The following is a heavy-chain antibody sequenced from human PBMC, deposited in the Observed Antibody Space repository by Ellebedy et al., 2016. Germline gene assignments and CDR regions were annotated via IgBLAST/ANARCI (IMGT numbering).Heavy chain of an antibody. CDR1: GNTFTSYY. J-gene: IGHJ4*02. CDR3: ARDGVRDYDFWSGYQY. V-gene: IGHV1-46*01. Sequence: ASVKVSCKASGNTFTSYYMHWVRQAPGQGLEWMGIINPSGGSTSHAQKFQGRVTMTRDTSTSTVYMELSSLRSEDTAVYYCARDGVRDYDFWSGYQYWGQGTLVTVSS. CDR2: INPSGGST. D-gene: IGHD3-3*01.